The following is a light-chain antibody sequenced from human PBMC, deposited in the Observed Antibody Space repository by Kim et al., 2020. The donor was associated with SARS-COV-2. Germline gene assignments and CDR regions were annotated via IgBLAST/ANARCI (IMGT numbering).Light chain of an antibody. V-gene: IGKV1-9*01. CDR1: QGISSY. J-gene: IGKJ4*01. CDR2: AAS. CDR3: QQLNSYPLT. Sequence: DIQLTQSPSFLSASVGDRVTITCRASQGISSYLAWYQQKSGKAPKLLIYAASTLLGGVPSRFSGSGSGTEFTLTISSLQPEDFATYSCQQLNSYPLTVGGGTKVDIK.